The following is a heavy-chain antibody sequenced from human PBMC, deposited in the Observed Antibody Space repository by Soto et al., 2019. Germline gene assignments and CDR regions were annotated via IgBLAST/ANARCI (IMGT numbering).Heavy chain of an antibody. D-gene: IGHD3-3*01. CDR1: GFTFSSYA. Sequence: LRLSCAASGFTFSSYAMHWVRQAPGKGLEWVAVISYDGSNKYYADSVKGRFTISRDNSKNTLYLQMNSLRAEDTAVYYCAKLRYYDFWSGENWFGPWGQGTLVTVSS. J-gene: IGHJ5*02. V-gene: IGHV3-30-3*02. CDR2: ISYDGSNK. CDR3: AKLRYYDFWSGENWFGP.